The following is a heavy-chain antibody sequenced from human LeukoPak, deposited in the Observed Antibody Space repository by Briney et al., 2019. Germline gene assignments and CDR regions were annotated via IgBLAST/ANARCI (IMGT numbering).Heavy chain of an antibody. V-gene: IGHV1-2*04. Sequence: ASVKVSCKASGYTFTGYYMRWVRQAPGQGLEWMGWINPNSGGTNYAQKFQGWVTMTRDTSISTAYMELSRLRSDDTAVYYCARLHVIDAFDIWGQGTMVTVSS. J-gene: IGHJ3*02. CDR2: INPNSGGT. CDR3: ARLHVIDAFDI. CDR1: GYTFTGYY. D-gene: IGHD3-16*02.